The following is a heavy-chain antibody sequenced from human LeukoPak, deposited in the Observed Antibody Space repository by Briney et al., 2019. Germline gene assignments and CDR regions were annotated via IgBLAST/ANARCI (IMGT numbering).Heavy chain of an antibody. Sequence: GGSLRLSCAASGFTFSSYAMHWVRQAPGKGLEWVAVISYDGSNKYYADSVKGRFTISRDNSKNTLYLQMNSLRVEDTAVYYCAREDFWSGRPFDYWGQGTLVTVSS. CDR2: ISYDGSNK. D-gene: IGHD3-3*01. J-gene: IGHJ4*02. CDR1: GFTFSSYA. V-gene: IGHV3-30-3*01. CDR3: AREDFWSGRPFDY.